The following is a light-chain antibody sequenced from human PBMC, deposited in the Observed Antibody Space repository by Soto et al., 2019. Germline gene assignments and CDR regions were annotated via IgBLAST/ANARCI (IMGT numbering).Light chain of an antibody. CDR1: QGVTTN. CDR3: QQYVSSPRT. J-gene: IGKJ1*01. CDR2: DVS. V-gene: IGKV3-20*01. Sequence: EIVMTQSPGNLSVSPGERATLSCRAGQGVTTNFAWYQQKSGQSPRLLIYDVSIRATGVPARFSGTGSETDFTLTISRLEPEDFAVYYCQQYVSSPRTFGQGTKVDIK.